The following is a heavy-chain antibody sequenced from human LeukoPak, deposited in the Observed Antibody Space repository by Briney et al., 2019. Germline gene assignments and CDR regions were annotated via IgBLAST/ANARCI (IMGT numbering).Heavy chain of an antibody. D-gene: IGHD6-19*01. J-gene: IGHJ6*03. Sequence: PGGSLRLSCTASGFTFGDYAMSWVRQAPGKGLEWVSFIRSKAYGGTTEYAASVKGRFTISRDDSKSIAYLQMNSLKTEDTAVYYCTRLAVALHYYYMDVWGKGTTVTVSS. CDR1: GFTFGDYA. CDR2: IRSKAYGGTT. CDR3: TRLAVALHYYYMDV. V-gene: IGHV3-49*04.